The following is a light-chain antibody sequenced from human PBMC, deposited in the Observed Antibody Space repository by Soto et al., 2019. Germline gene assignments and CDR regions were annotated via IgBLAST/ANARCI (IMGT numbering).Light chain of an antibody. Sequence: DIQMTQSPSTLSASVGDRVTIACRASQSISRWLAWYQQKPGKAPKVLIWDASNLHSGVPSRFSGSGYGTEFTLTISSLQPDDFGTYYCQQYNGYSTWTFGQGTKVEIK. J-gene: IGKJ1*01. CDR2: DAS. V-gene: IGKV1-5*01. CDR1: QSISRW. CDR3: QQYNGYSTWT.